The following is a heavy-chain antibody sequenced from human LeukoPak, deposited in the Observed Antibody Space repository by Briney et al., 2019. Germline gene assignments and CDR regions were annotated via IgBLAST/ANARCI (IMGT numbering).Heavy chain of an antibody. CDR3: ARSEYSSGWYLL. J-gene: IGHJ4*02. Sequence: SETLSLTCTVSGGSISSYYWSWIRQPPGKGLEWIGYIYYSGGTSYNPSLKSRVTISVDTSKNQFSLKLSSVTAADTAVYYCARSEYSSGWYLLWGQGTLVTVSS. CDR1: GGSISSYY. V-gene: IGHV4-59*01. D-gene: IGHD6-19*01. CDR2: IYYSGGT.